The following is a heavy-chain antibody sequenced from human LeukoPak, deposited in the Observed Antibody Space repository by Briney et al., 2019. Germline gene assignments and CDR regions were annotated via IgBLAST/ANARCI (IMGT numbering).Heavy chain of an antibody. CDR3: SRDICSSTRAFDI. D-gene: IGHD3-10*02. CDR2: ITSSGRHT. Sequence: PGGSLRLSCAASGFTLSIYDMTWVRQAPGKGLEWVSSITSSGRHTFYADSVKGRFTISRDTPKNPLYQQIDSLRGEDTAVYYCSRDICSSTRAFDIWGQGTMVTVS. V-gene: IGHV3-48*03. J-gene: IGHJ3*02. CDR1: GFTLSIYD.